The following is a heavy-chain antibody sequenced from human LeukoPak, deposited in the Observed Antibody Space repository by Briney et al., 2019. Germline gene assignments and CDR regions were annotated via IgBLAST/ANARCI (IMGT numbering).Heavy chain of an antibody. CDR3: ATDLNGRFGELPDAFDI. V-gene: IGHV1-69*06. CDR2: IIPIFGTA. J-gene: IGHJ3*02. CDR1: GGTFSSYA. Sequence: SVKVSCKASGGTFSSYAISWVRQAPGQGLEWMGGIIPIFGTANYAQKFQGRVTITADKSTSTAYMELSSLRSEDTAVYYCATDLNGRFGELPDAFDIWGQGTMVTVSS. D-gene: IGHD3-10*01.